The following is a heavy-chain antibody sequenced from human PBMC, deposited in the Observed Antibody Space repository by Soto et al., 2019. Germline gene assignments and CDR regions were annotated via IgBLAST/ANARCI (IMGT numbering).Heavy chain of an antibody. CDR1: GGSISSGAYF. CDR3: ARWGYGDYVFGYYYYMDV. Sequence: PSETLSLTCTVSGGSISSGAYFWSWIRQPPWKGLEWIGYIYYSGSTNYNPSLKSRVTISVDTSKNQFSLKLSSVTAADTAVYYCARWGYGDYVFGYYYYMDVWGKGTTVTVSS. D-gene: IGHD4-17*01. CDR2: IYYSGST. J-gene: IGHJ6*03. V-gene: IGHV4-61*08.